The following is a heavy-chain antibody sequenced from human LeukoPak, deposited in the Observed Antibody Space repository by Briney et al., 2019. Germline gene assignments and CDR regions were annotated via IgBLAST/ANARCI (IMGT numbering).Heavy chain of an antibody. CDR2: IHPSTGNP. CDR1: GYTFTNYA. CDR3: ARAFQSLGGLSLPDY. V-gene: IGHV7-4-1*02. Sequence: ASVKVSCKASGYTFTNYAMNWVRQAPGQGLEWMGWIHPSTGNPAYAQGFTGRFVFSLDTSVSTTYLQISSLKAEDTAAYFCARAFQSLGGLSLPDYWGQGTLVTVSS. D-gene: IGHD3-16*02. J-gene: IGHJ4*02.